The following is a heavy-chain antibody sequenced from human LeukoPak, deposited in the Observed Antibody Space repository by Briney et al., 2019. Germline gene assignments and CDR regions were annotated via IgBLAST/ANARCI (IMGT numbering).Heavy chain of an antibody. J-gene: IGHJ6*02. D-gene: IGHD6-13*01. CDR3: ARTRRIAAAGSTEPDYYGMDV. CDR2: IYPGDSDT. V-gene: IGHV5-51*01. Sequence: GESLKISCKGSGYSFTSYWIGWVRQMPGKGLEWMGIIYPGDSDTRYSPSFQGQVTISADKSISTAYPQWSSLKASDTAMYYCARTRRIAAAGSTEPDYYGMDVWGQGTTVTVSS. CDR1: GYSFTSYW.